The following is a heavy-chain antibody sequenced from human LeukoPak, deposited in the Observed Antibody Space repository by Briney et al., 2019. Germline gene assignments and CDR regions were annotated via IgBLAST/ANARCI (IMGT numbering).Heavy chain of an antibody. CDR1: GFTFSSYA. CDR3: AKDSRCSGGSCYSSHWFDP. D-gene: IGHD2-15*01. Sequence: PGGSLRLSCAASGFTFSSYAMSWVRQAPGKGLEWVSAISGSGGSTYYADSVKGRFTISRDNSKNTLYLQMNSLRAEDTAVYYCAKDSRCSGGSCYSSHWFDPWGQGTLVTVSS. J-gene: IGHJ5*02. CDR2: ISGSGGST. V-gene: IGHV3-23*01.